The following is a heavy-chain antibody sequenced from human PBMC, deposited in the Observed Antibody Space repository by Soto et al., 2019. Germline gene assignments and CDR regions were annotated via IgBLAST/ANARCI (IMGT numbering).Heavy chain of an antibody. Sequence: GGSLRLSCEASGFSFSSYGMHWVRQAPGNGLEWVAFISYDGINKYYVDSVQGRFTIFRDSSRNALDLQMNSLRPEDTAVYYCAKALGELSPESYDYWGQGTLVTVSS. J-gene: IGHJ4*02. D-gene: IGHD3-16*02. CDR3: AKALGELSPESYDY. CDR1: GFSFSSYG. V-gene: IGHV3-30*18. CDR2: ISYDGINK.